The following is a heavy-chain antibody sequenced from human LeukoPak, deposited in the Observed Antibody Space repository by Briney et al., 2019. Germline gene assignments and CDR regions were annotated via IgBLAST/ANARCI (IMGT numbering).Heavy chain of an antibody. CDR2: ISSSGSTI. CDR1: GFTFSSYE. Sequence: PGGSLRLSCAASGFTFSSYEMNWVRQAPGKGLEWVSYISSSGSTIYYADSVKGRFTTSRDNAKNSLYLQMNSLRAEDTAVYYCAIHGVIAVAGIEGGEYWGQGALVTVSS. D-gene: IGHD6-19*01. J-gene: IGHJ4*02. CDR3: AIHGVIAVAGIEGGEY. V-gene: IGHV3-48*03.